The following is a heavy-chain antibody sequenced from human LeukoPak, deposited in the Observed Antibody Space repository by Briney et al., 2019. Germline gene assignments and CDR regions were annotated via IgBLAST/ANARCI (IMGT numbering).Heavy chain of an antibody. CDR3: ARGSLGDPFTDDAFDI. CDR2: IYYSGGT. Sequence: SETLSLTCTVSGGSISSYYWSWIRQPPGKGLEWIGYIYYSGGTNYNPSLKSRVTISVDTSKNQFSLKLSSVTAADTAVYYCARGSLGDPFTDDAFDIWGQGTMVTVSS. V-gene: IGHV4-59*01. CDR1: GGSISSYY. J-gene: IGHJ3*02. D-gene: IGHD3-16*01.